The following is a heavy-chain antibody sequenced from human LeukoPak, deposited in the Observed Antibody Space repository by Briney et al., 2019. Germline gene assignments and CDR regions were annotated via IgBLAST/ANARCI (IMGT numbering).Heavy chain of an antibody. V-gene: IGHV3-48*03. CDR2: IDSSGRTI. Sequence: GSLRLSCAASGFTFSTYEMTWVRQAPGKGLEWVSYIDSSGRTIYYADSVEGRFTISRDNAKNSLYLQMNSLRAEDTAIYYCARDADYGVYLDYWGQGTLVTVSS. J-gene: IGHJ4*02. CDR1: GFTFSTYE. CDR3: ARDADYGVYLDY. D-gene: IGHD4-17*01.